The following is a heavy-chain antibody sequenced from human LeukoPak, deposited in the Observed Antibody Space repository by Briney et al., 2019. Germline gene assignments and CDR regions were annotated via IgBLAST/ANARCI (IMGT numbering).Heavy chain of an antibody. CDR2: IYYSGST. CDR3: ARVTDYYGSGSYSKAWFDP. V-gene: IGHV4-30-4*01. J-gene: IGHJ5*02. CDR1: GGSISSGDYY. D-gene: IGHD3-10*01. Sequence: PSQTLSLTCTVSGGSISSGDYYWSWIRQPPGKGLECIGYIYYSGSTYYNPSLKSRVTISVDTSKNQFSLKLSSVTAADTAVYYCARVTDYYGSGSYSKAWFDPWGQGTLVTVSS.